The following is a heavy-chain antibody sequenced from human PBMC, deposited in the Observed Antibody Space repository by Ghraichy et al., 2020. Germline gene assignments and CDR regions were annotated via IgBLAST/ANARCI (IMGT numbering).Heavy chain of an antibody. CDR3: ARDPNWNDSGMFDY. J-gene: IGHJ4*02. CDR1: GGTFSSYA. Sequence: SVKVSCKASGGTFSSYAISWVRQAPGQGLEWMGGIIPIFGTANYAQKFQGRVTITADESTSTAYMELSSLRSEDTAVYYCARDPNWNDSGMFDYWGQGTLVTVSS. D-gene: IGHD1-20*01. CDR2: IIPIFGTA. V-gene: IGHV1-69*13.